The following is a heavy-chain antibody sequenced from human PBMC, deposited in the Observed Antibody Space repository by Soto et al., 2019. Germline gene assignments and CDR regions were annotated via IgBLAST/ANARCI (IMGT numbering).Heavy chain of an antibody. D-gene: IGHD3-16*02. V-gene: IGHV6-1*01. CDR2: TYYRSKWYY. J-gene: IGHJ5*01. Sequence: VQLQQSGPGLVKPSQTLSLTCAISGDSVSSNHATWDWIRQSPSRGLEWLGRTYYRSKWYYDYALLAKSRITINPDPSNNQLSLQLTSVTPDDTAVYYCVSLIGNSWLDSWGQGTLVTVSS. CDR3: VSLIGNSWLDS. CDR1: GDSVSSNHAT.